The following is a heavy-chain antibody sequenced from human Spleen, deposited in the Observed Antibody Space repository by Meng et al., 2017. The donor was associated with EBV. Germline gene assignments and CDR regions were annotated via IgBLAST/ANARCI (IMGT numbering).Heavy chain of an antibody. J-gene: IGHJ4*02. Sequence: QGKGVEVVAKVHKPGSSVKVSCKPSGGPFRSDAISWVRQAPGQGLEWMGGLIPLSDAPHYAQKFQGRVTITADESTSTHYLDLSGLRAEDTAVYYCASESGRGFTPDYWGQGTLVTVPS. CDR1: GGPFRSDA. CDR2: LIPLSDAP. D-gene: IGHD3-10*01. CDR3: ASESGRGFTPDY. V-gene: IGHV1-69*01.